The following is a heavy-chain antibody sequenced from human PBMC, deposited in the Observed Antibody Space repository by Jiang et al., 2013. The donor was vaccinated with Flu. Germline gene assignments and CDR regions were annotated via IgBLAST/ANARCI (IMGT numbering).Heavy chain of an antibody. CDR3: ARTSGQYGGFDY. CDR1: GYSFTSYW. Sequence: QLVESGAEVKKPGESLKMSCKGSGYSFTSYWIGWVRQMPGKGLEWMGIINPGDSDPRYSPSFQGQVTISADKSINTAYLQWSSLKAPDTGMYYCARTSGQYGGFDYWGQGTLVTVSS. J-gene: IGHJ4*02. V-gene: IGHV5-51*03. D-gene: IGHD2-15*01. CDR2: INPGDSDP.